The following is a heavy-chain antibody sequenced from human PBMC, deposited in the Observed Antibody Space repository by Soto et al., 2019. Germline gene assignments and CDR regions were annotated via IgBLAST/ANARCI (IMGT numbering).Heavy chain of an antibody. CDR3: ARGLVGATAR. J-gene: IGHJ4*02. Sequence: QVQLVQSGAEVKKPGASVKVSCKASGYTFTSDDINWVRQATGQGLEWMGWRNPNSGNTGYAQKFQGRVTMTRNTSITTAYMELSSLRAEDTAVSYCARGLVGATARWGQGTLVTVSS. V-gene: IGHV1-8*01. CDR1: GYTFTSDD. CDR2: RNPNSGNT. D-gene: IGHD1-26*01.